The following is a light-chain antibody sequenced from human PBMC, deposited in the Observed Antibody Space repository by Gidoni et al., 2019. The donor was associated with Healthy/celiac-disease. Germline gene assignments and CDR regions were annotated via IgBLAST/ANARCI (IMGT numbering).Light chain of an antibody. CDR1: QDISSY. J-gene: IGKJ4*01. V-gene: IGKV1-33*01. CDR2: DAS. Sequence: DIQMTQSPSSLSASVGDRVTITCQASQDISSYLNWYQQKPGKAPKLLIYDASNLQRGVPSRFSGSGSGTDFTFTISSLQPEDIATYYCQQYDNPPLTFGGGTKVEIK. CDR3: QQYDNPPLT.